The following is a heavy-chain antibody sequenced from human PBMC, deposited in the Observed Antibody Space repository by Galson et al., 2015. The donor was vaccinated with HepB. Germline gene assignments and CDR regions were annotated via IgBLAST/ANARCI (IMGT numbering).Heavy chain of an antibody. CDR1: GFTVRNEY. J-gene: IGHJ4*02. CDR2: IYSGGST. D-gene: IGHD4-23*01. Sequence: SLRLSCAASGFTVRNEYMSWVRQAPGKGLEWVSVIYSGGSTYYGDSVKGRITLSRDKSKNTLYLHMNSLKDEDTAVYYCVRDVGGNPVGIDYWGQGTLVTVSA. V-gene: IGHV3-53*01. CDR3: VRDVGGNPVGIDY.